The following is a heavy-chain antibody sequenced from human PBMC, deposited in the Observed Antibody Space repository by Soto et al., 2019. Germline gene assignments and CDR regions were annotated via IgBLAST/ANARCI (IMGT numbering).Heavy chain of an antibody. CDR2: IYHSGST. D-gene: IGHD3-22*01. CDR3: AREGYYYDSSGYRDYYYGMDV. Sequence: SETLSLTCAVSGGSISSSNWWSWVRQPPGKGLEWIGEIYHSGSTNYNPSLESRVTISVDKSKNQFSLKLSSVTAADTAVYYCAREGYYYDSSGYRDYYYGMDVWGQGTTVT. J-gene: IGHJ6*02. CDR1: GGSISSSNW. V-gene: IGHV4-4*02.